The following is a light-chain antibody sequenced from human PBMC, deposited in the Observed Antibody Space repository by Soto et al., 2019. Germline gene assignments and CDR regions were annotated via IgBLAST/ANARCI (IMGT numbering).Light chain of an antibody. CDR1: QSMSSY. Sequence: DIQMTQSPSSLSASVGDRVTITCRASQSMSSYLNWYQQKPGKAPKLLIYAASSLQSGVPSRCSGSVSGTDFTLTISSLQPEDFATYYCQQSYSTPPSFGQGTKLEIK. V-gene: IGKV1-39*01. CDR3: QQSYSTPPS. J-gene: IGKJ2*01. CDR2: AAS.